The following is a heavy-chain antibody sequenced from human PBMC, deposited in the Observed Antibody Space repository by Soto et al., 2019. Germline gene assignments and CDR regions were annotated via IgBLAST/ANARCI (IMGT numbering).Heavy chain of an antibody. Sequence: SETLSLTCAVYGGSFSGYYWSWIRQPPGKGLEWIGEINHSGSTNYNPSLKSRVTISVDTSKNQFSLKLSSVTAADTAVYYCATVATPSYYRAQRAPVPVSA. J-gene: IGHJ4*02. D-gene: IGHD1-26*01. CDR1: GGSFSGYY. CDR3: ATVATPSYY. CDR2: INHSGST. V-gene: IGHV4-34*01.